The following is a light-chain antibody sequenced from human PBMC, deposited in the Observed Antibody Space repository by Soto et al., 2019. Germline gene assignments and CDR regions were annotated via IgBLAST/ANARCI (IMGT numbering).Light chain of an antibody. Sequence: DIQMTQSPSSVSASVGDRVTITCRASQGISSWLVWYQQRPDKAPKPLIYGASSLHNEVPSRFSGSGSGTDFTLTISSLQPEDLGTYYCQQYYSYPLTFGGGTKVEIK. CDR2: GAS. J-gene: IGKJ4*01. V-gene: IGKV1D-16*01. CDR3: QQYYSYPLT. CDR1: QGISSW.